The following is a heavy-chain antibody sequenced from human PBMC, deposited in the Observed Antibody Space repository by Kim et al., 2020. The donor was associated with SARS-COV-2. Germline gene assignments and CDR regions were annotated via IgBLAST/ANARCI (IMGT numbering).Heavy chain of an antibody. CDR2: MNPNSGGT. CDR3: VRSKSPLPFDY. CDR1: GYTFSGYY. Sequence: ASVKVSCKASGYTFSGYYIHWMRQAPGQRLEWMGRMNPNSGGTNYAQKFQGRVTMTRDTSINTAYMELSSLRSDDTAVYYCVRSKSPLPFDYWGQGTLVTVSS. J-gene: IGHJ4*02. V-gene: IGHV1-2*06.